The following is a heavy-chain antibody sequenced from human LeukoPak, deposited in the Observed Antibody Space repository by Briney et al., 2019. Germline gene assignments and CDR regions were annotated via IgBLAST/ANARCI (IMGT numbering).Heavy chain of an antibody. CDR3: ARKMAAPNAFDI. CDR2: ILTSGST. V-gene: IGHV4-4*07. Sequence: PSETLSLTCTVSAGSISSNHWSWIRQPAGKGLEWIGRILTSGSTNYNPSLESRVTLSLDTSKNQFSLKLSSVTAADTAVYYCARKMAAPNAFDIWGQGTLVTVSS. CDR1: AGSISSNH. D-gene: IGHD5-24*01. J-gene: IGHJ3*02.